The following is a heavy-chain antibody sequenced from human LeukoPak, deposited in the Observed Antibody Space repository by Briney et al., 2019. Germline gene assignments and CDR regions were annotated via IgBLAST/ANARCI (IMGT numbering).Heavy chain of an antibody. Sequence: GGPLSLSCAASGFTFSSYRMNWVRQAPGKGLEWVSYISSSSSTIYYADSVKGRFTISRDNAKNSLHLPMNSLRAEDTAVYYRPSNYDHVWGSNPHAPDYWGQGPLVPVSS. CDR3: PSNYDHVWGSNPHAPDY. J-gene: IGHJ4*02. CDR2: ISSSSSTI. V-gene: IGHV3-48*01. D-gene: IGHD3-16*02. CDR1: GFTFSSYR.